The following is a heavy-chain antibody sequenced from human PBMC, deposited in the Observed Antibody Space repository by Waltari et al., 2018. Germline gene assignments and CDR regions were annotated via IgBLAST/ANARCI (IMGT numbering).Heavy chain of an antibody. J-gene: IGHJ4*02. D-gene: IGHD2-15*01. V-gene: IGHV3-23*01. CDR3: VRDAIYGRRSFDS. Sequence: EVQLLESGGGLVQPGGSLRLSCAASGFTFSSYGMSWVRQAPGKGLEWLSDINGSGDMIYYADSVKGRFTISRENSKNTLFLQMKSLRVEDTAVYYCVRDAIYGRRSFDSWGQGTPVTVSS. CDR1: GFTFSSYG. CDR2: INGSGDMI.